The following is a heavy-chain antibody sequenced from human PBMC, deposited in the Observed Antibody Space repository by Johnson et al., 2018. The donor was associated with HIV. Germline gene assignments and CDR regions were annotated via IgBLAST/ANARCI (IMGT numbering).Heavy chain of an antibody. V-gene: IGHV3-30*02. CDR1: GFTFSSYG. D-gene: IGHD2-21*02. Sequence: QVQLVESGGGVAQPGGSLRLSCVASGFTFSSYGMHWVRQAPGKGLEWVAFIRNDGSKKYYADSVKGRFNISRDNAKNTLYLQMNSLRAEDTAVYYCARGGSAARGNWNCGGDCSTFLLLDAFDIWGQGTMVTVSS. CDR2: IRNDGSKK. J-gene: IGHJ3*02. CDR3: ARGGSAARGNWNCGGDCSTFLLLDAFDI.